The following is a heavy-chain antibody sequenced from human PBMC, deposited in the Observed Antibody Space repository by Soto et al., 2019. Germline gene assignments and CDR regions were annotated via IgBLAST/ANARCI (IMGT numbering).Heavy chain of an antibody. J-gene: IGHJ6*03. V-gene: IGHV3-33*01. CDR1: GFTFSSYG. Sequence: QVQLVESGGGAVQPGRSLRLSCAASGFTFSSYGMHWVRQAPGKGLEWVAVIWYDGSNKYYADSVKGRFTISRDNSKNTLYLQMNSLRAEDTAVYYCARGDKTYYYYYYMDVWGKGTTVTVSS. CDR2: IWYDGSNK. CDR3: ARGDKTYYYYYYMDV.